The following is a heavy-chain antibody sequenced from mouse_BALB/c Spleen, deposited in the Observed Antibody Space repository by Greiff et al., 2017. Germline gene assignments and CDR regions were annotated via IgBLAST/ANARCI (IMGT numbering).Heavy chain of an antibody. V-gene: IGHV2-3*01. CDR1: GFSLTSYG. Sequence: VMLVESGPGLVAPSQSLSITCTVSGFSLTSYGVSWVRQPPGKGLEWLGVIWGDGSTNYHSALISRLSISKDNSKSQVFLKLNSLQTDDTATYYCAKGEYGNYRAWFAYWGQGTLVTVSA. D-gene: IGHD2-10*02. J-gene: IGHJ3*01. CDR3: AKGEYGNYRAWFAY. CDR2: IWGDGST.